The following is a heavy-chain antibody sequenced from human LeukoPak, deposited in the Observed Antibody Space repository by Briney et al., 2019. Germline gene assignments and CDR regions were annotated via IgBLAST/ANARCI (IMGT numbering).Heavy chain of an antibody. CDR1: GGSISSYY. V-gene: IGHV4-59*01. Sequence: SETLSLTCTVSGGSISSYYWSWIRQPPGKGLEWIGYIYYSGSTNYNPSLKSRVTISVDTSKNQFSLKLSSVTAADTAVYYCARAWFGPEGGAYYFDYWGQGTLVTVSS. CDR2: IYYSGST. CDR3: ARAWFGPEGGAYYFDY. D-gene: IGHD3-16*01. J-gene: IGHJ4*02.